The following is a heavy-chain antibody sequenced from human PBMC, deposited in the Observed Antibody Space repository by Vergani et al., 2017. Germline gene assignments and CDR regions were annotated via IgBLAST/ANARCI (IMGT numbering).Heavy chain of an antibody. Sequence: QVQLQESGPGLVKPSETLSLTCSVSGYSISRGYYWGWIRQPPGKGLEWIATVFPSGSAYYNPSLRRRVTISVETSKNQFSLKLSSVTAADTAVYYCARNYCSSTSCYGGDFVAFDIWGQGTMVTVSS. CDR3: ARNYCSSTSCYGGDFVAFDI. CDR1: GYSISRGYY. J-gene: IGHJ3*02. V-gene: IGHV4-38-2*02. D-gene: IGHD2-2*01. CDR2: VFPSGSA.